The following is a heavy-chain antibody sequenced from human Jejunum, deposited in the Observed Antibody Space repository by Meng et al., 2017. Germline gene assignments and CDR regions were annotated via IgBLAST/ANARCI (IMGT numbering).Heavy chain of an antibody. CDR2: MDPANGNT. J-gene: IGHJ4*02. V-gene: IGHV1-8*01. CDR1: GYTFTSLH. CDR3: ARGVTRGVDY. Sequence: ASVKVSCKASGYTFTSLHINCMRQATGEGLEWMGWMDPANGNTAYAQKFQDRVAMTRDTTISTAYMELSSLRSDETDVYYCARGVTRGVDYWGQGTLVTVSS. D-gene: IGHD5-18*01.